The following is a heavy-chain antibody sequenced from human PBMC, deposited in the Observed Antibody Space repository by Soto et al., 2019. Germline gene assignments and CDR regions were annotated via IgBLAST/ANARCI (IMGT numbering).Heavy chain of an antibody. J-gene: IGHJ4*02. CDR3: ARKMMGSFDL. Sequence: GGSLRLSCVSSGFTFSRFWMNWIRQIPGKGLEWVAIINQDGSEKFYVDSVKGRFTISRDTAKNSLFLQMNSLRAEDTAVYYCARKMMGSFDLWGQGVLVIV. D-gene: IGHD1-26*01. CDR2: INQDGSEK. CDR1: GFTFSRFW. V-gene: IGHV3-7*03.